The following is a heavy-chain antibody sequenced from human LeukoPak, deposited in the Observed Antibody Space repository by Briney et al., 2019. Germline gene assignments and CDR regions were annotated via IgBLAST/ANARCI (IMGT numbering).Heavy chain of an antibody. Sequence: PGGSLRLSCAASGFTFSSYGMHWVRQAPGKGLEWVAFIRYDGSNKYYADSVKGRFTISRDNSKNTLYLQMNSLRAEDTAVYYCAKDRGTIFGVVTPFDYWGQGTLVTVSS. CDR3: AKDRGTIFGVVTPFDY. D-gene: IGHD3-3*01. V-gene: IGHV3-30*02. CDR1: GFTFSSYG. CDR2: IRYDGSNK. J-gene: IGHJ4*02.